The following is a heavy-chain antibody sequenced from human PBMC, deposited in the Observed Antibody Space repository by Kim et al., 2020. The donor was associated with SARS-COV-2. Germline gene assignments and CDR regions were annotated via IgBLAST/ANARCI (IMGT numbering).Heavy chain of an antibody. CDR3: ARDSIAAAGLITFDY. Sequence: GGSLRLSCAASGFTFSSYSMNWVRQAPGKGLEWVSYISSSSSNIYYADSVKGRFTISRDNAKNSLYPQMNSLRDEDTAVYYCARDSIAAAGLITFDYWGQGTLVTVSS. CDR2: ISSSSSNI. J-gene: IGHJ4*02. D-gene: IGHD6-13*01. CDR1: GFTFSSYS. V-gene: IGHV3-48*02.